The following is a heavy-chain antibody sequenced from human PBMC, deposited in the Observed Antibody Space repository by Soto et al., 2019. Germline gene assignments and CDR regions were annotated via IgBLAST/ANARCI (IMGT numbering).Heavy chain of an antibody. V-gene: IGHV3-11*01. CDR3: ARGGLLAVAAVDY. D-gene: IGHD6-19*01. J-gene: IGHJ4*02. CDR2: ISSGGDTT. Sequence: QVHLVESGGGLVKPGGSLRLSCAASGFTFSDYYMSWIRQAPGKGLEWVSYISSGGDTTYYADSVKGRFTISRDNAKNPLSLQMNSLRAEDTAVYYCARGGLLAVAAVDYWGQGTLVTVSS. CDR1: GFTFSDYY.